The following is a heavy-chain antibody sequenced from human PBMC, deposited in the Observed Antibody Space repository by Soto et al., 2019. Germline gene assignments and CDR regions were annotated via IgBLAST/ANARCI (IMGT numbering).Heavy chain of an antibody. J-gene: IGHJ4*02. D-gene: IGHD3-22*01. V-gene: IGHV2-5*02. Sequence: QITLKESGPTLVKPTQTLTLTCTFSGFSLSTFGVGVGWIRQPPGKALEWLALIYWDDDERYSPSLKSRLTITKXXSXNXXVLTMTNMDPVDTATYYCAHSAHDSSGHYWFYFDSWGRGTLVTVSS. CDR3: AHSAHDSSGHYWFYFDS. CDR2: IYWDDDE. CDR1: GFSLSTFGVG.